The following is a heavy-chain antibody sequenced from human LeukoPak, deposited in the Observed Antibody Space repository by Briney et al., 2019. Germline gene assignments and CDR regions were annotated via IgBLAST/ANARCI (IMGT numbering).Heavy chain of an antibody. CDR2: ISGYNGHT. V-gene: IGHV1-18*01. D-gene: IGHD3-22*01. Sequence: GASVKVSCKASGYTFTNYGISWVRQAPGQGLEWMGWISGYNGHTNYAQKLQGRVTMTTDTSTSTAYMELRSLRSDDTAVYYCARMMTPRLYYESSGYHYGAFDIWGQGTMVTVSS. CDR1: GYTFTNYG. CDR3: ARMMTPRLYYESSGYHYGAFDI. J-gene: IGHJ3*02.